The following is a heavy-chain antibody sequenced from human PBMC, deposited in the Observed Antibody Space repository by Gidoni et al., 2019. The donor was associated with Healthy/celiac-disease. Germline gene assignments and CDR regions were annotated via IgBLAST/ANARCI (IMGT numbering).Heavy chain of an antibody. D-gene: IGHD3-10*01. Sequence: QVQLVESGGGVVQPGRSLRLSCAASGFPFSNYGMHWVRQAPGKGLEWVAVIWYDGSNKYYADSVKGRFTISRDNSKNTLYLQMNSLRAEDTAVYYCARGFALVRGVTTYYFDDWGQGTLVTVSS. CDR1: GFPFSNYG. J-gene: IGHJ4*02. V-gene: IGHV3-33*01. CDR2: IWYDGSNK. CDR3: ARGFALVRGVTTYYFDD.